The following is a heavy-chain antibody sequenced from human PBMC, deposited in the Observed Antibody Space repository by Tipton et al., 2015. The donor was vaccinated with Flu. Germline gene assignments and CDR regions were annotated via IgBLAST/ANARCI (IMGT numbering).Heavy chain of an antibody. V-gene: IGHV3-23*01. CDR1: GFTFSSYA. CDR2: ISGSGGST. CDR3: AKDPAYYYYGMDV. D-gene: IGHD6-25*01. Sequence: SLRLSCAASGFTFSSYAMSWVRQAPGKGLEWVSAISGSGGSTYYADSVKGRFTISRDNSKNTLYLQMNSLRAEDTAVYYCAKDPAYYYYGMDVWGQGTTVTVSS. J-gene: IGHJ6*02.